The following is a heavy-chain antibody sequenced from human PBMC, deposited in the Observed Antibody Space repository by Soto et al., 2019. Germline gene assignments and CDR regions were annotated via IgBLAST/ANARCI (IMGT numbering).Heavy chain of an antibody. CDR1: GFTFSDYY. Sequence: GGSLRLSCAASGFTFSDYYMSWIRQAPGKGLEWVSYISSSSSYTNYADHVKGRFTISRDNAKNSLYLQMNSLRAEDTAVYYCARDRAAADGPAPDFDYWGQGTLVTVSS. D-gene: IGHD6-13*01. V-gene: IGHV3-11*05. CDR3: ARDRAAADGPAPDFDY. CDR2: ISSSSSYT. J-gene: IGHJ4*02.